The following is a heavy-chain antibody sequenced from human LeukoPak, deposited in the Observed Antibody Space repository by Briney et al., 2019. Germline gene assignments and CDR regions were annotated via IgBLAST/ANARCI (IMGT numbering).Heavy chain of an antibody. CDR2: INPNSGGT. CDR1: GYTFTGYY. Sequence: ASVKVSCKASGYTFTGYYIPWVRQAPGQGLEWMGWINPNSGGTSYAKKFQARVTMTRETSISTAYMELSRLRSDDTAVYYCACFKHNTAYDMSAFDIWGQGTMVTVSS. J-gene: IGHJ3*02. D-gene: IGHD3-9*01. V-gene: IGHV1-2*02. CDR3: ACFKHNTAYDMSAFDI.